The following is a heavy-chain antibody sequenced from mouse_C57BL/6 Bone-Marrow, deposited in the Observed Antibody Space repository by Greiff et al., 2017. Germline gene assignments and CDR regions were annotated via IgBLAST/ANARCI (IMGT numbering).Heavy chain of an antibody. J-gene: IGHJ2*01. CDR3: ARDLGRGYFDY. Sequence: DVKLVESGGGLVQSGRSLRLSCATSGFTFSDFYMEWVRQAPGKGLEWIAASRNKANDYTTEYSASVKGRFIVSRDTSQSILYLQMHALRAEDTAIYYCARDLGRGYFDYWGQGTTLTVSS. V-gene: IGHV7-1*01. D-gene: IGHD4-1*01. CDR1: GFTFSDFY. CDR2: SRNKANDYTT.